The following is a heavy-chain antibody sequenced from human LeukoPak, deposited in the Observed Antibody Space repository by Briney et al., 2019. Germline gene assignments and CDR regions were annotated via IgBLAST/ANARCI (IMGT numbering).Heavy chain of an antibody. CDR2: ISNSGGST. D-gene: IGHD3-10*01. CDR1: GFTFSNHA. CDR3: AKEPTYFYGSGSFSHYFDY. Sequence: GGSLRLSCAASGFTFSNHAMTWVRQAPGKGLEWVSSISNSGGSTYYADSVKGRFTISRDNSKNTLFLQMNSLRAEDTAVYFCAKEPTYFYGSGSFSHYFDYWGQGTLATASS. J-gene: IGHJ4*02. V-gene: IGHV3-23*01.